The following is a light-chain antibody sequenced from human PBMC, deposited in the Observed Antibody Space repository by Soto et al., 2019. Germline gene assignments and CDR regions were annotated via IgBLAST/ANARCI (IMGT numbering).Light chain of an antibody. Sequence: QSVLTQPPSASGTPVQRVTISCSGSSSNIGSNSVNWYQQLPGAAPKLLIYSNNQRPSGVPDRFSGSKPGTSASLAISGLQSEDEADYYCAAWDDSLNGREVFGTGTKVTVL. CDR2: SNN. J-gene: IGLJ1*01. CDR1: SSNIGSNS. V-gene: IGLV1-44*01. CDR3: AAWDDSLNGREV.